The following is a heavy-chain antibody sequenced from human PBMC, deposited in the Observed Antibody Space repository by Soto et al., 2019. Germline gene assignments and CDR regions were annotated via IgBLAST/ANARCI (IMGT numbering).Heavy chain of an antibody. Sequence: SETLSLTCTVSGGSISTYYWTWIRQPPGKGLEWIGYIHYSGTTNYNPSLKGRLTMSVDTSKNQFFLKLSSVTAADTAVYYCAREDSSLVLHYWGQGALVTVSS. CDR3: AREDSSLVLHY. J-gene: IGHJ4*02. CDR1: GGSISTYY. D-gene: IGHD5-18*01. CDR2: IHYSGTT. V-gene: IGHV4-59*01.